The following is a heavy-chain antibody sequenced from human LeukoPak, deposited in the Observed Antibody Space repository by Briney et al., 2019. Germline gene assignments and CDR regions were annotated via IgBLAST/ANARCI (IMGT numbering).Heavy chain of an antibody. V-gene: IGHV1-69*06. CDR2: IIPIFGTA. J-gene: IGHJ4*02. CDR1: GGTFSSYA. CDR3: ARGRYGSGGYFFDY. Sequence: GASVKVSCKASGGTFSSYAISWVRQAPGQGLEWMGGIIPIFGTANYAQKFQGRVTITADKSTSTAYMELSSLRSEDTAVYYCARGRYGSGGYFFDYWGRGTLVTVSS. D-gene: IGHD3-10*01.